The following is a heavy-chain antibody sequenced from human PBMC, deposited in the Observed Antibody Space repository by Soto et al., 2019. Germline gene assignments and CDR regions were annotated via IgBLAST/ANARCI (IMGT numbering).Heavy chain of an antibody. Sequence: EVQLVESGGGLVQPGGSLRLSCAASGFTFSNYWMSWVRQAPGKGLEWVANIKEDGSERNYVDSVKGRLTIYRDNAKNSLYLQLTSLRAEDTAVYYCARAGSENDYWGQGTLVTVSS. J-gene: IGHJ4*02. CDR2: IKEDGSER. V-gene: IGHV3-7*05. CDR3: ARAGSENDY. D-gene: IGHD3-10*01. CDR1: GFTFSNYW.